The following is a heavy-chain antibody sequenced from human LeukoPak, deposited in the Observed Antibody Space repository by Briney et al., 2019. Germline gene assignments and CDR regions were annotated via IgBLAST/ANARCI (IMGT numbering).Heavy chain of an antibody. D-gene: IGHD6-13*01. CDR3: ARADSSSRDRNYYMDV. CDR1: GVSVSTGSYF. V-gene: IGHV4-61*09. J-gene: IGHJ6*03. Sequence: SQTLSLTCSVSGVSVSTGSYFWSWIRQPAGRGLEWMGHIHTSGTMNYNSSLKRRVRISVETSKNQFSLKLISVTAADTAVYYCARADSSSRDRNYYMDVWGKGTTVTISS. CDR2: IHTSGTM.